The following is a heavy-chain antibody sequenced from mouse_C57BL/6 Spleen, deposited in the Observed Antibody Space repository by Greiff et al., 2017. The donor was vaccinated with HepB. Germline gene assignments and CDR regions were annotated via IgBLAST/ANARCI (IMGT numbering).Heavy chain of an antibody. Sequence: VQRVESGAELVKPGASVKISCKASGYAFSSYWMNWVKQRPGKGLEWFGQIYPGDGDTNYNGKFKGKATLTADKSSSPAYMQLSSLTSEDSAVYFCARSVYYGSSWYFDVWGTGTTVTVSS. V-gene: IGHV1-80*01. CDR2: IYPGDGDT. CDR3: ARSVYYGSSWYFDV. D-gene: IGHD1-1*01. CDR1: GYAFSSYW. J-gene: IGHJ1*03.